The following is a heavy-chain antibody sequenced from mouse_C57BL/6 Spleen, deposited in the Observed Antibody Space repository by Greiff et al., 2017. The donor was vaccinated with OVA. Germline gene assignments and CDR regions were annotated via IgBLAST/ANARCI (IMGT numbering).Heavy chain of an antibody. CDR1: GYTFTSYN. Sequence: LQESGAELVRPGASVKMSCKASGYTFTSYNMHWVKQTPRQGLAWIGAIYPGNGDTSYNQKFKGKATLTVDKSSSTAYMQLSSLTSEDSAVYFCARGAYYSNYEAMDYWGQGTSVTVSS. V-gene: IGHV1-12*01. CDR3: ARGAYYSNYEAMDY. J-gene: IGHJ4*01. D-gene: IGHD2-5*01. CDR2: IYPGNGDT.